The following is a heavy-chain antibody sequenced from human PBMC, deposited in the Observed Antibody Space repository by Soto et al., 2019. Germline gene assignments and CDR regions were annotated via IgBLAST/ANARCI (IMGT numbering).Heavy chain of an antibody. D-gene: IGHD2-21*02. J-gene: IGHJ6*02. Sequence: QVQLVESGGGVVQPGRSLRLSCAASGFTFSSYAMHWVRQAPGKGLEWVAVISYDGSNKYYADSVKGRFTISRDNSKNTLYLQMNSLRAEDTAVYYCARDLTVVTQMDGMDVWDQGTTVTVSS. CDR1: GFTFSSYA. V-gene: IGHV3-30-3*01. CDR2: ISYDGSNK. CDR3: ARDLTVVTQMDGMDV.